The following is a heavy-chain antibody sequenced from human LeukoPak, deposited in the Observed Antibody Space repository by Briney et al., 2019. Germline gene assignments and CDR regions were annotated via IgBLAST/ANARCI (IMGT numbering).Heavy chain of an antibody. CDR1: GGTSSSYA. CDR2: IIPILGIA. V-gene: IGHV1-69*04. Sequence: GASVKVSCKASGGTSSSYAISWVRQAPGQGLEWMGRIIPILGIANYAQKFQGRVTITADKSTSTAYMELSSLRSEDTAVYYCALLLYGDAHDYWGQGTLVTVSS. CDR3: ALLLYGDAHDY. J-gene: IGHJ4*02. D-gene: IGHD4-17*01.